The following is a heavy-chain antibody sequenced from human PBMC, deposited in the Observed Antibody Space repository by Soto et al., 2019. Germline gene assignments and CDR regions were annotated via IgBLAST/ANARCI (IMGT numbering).Heavy chain of an antibody. CDR3: ARYHDCSGGSCYLGPAFDI. D-gene: IGHD2-15*01. CDR2: INPSGGST. CDR1: GYTFTSYY. Sequence: ASVKVSCKASGYTFTSYYMHWVRQAPGQGLEWMGIINPSGGSTSYAQKFKGRVTMTRDTSTSTVYMELSSLRSEDTAVYYCARYHDCSGGSCYLGPAFDIWGQGTMVTVSS. J-gene: IGHJ3*02. V-gene: IGHV1-46*01.